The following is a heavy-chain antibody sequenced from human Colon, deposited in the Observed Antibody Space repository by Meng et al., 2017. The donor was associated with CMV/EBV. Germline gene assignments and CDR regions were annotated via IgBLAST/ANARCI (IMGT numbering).Heavy chain of an antibody. CDR2: VHYSGST. CDR3: ARSPGYPREFDY. D-gene: IGHD3-10*01. CDR1: GVSFSISNYY. Sequence: CSVSGVSFSISNYYWTCIRQPPGKGLECIGYVHYSGSTNYNPSLRSRATISVDTSKNQFSLNLNSVTAADTAVYYCARSPGYPREFDYWGQGTLVTVSS. J-gene: IGHJ4*02. V-gene: IGHV4-61*01.